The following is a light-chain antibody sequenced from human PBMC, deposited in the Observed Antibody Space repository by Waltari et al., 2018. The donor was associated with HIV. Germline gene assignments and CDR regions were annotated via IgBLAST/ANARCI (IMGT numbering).Light chain of an antibody. J-gene: IGLJ1*01. CDR3: NARDSSGNHLV. V-gene: IGLV3-19*01. CDR2: GEN. Sequence: SSELTQDPAVSVALGQTVRITCQGDSLRSYYATWYQQKPGQAPVLVIYGENNRPSGLPDRFSGSSSGNTASLTITGAQAEDEADYYCNARDSSGNHLVFGTGTKVTVL. CDR1: SLRSYY.